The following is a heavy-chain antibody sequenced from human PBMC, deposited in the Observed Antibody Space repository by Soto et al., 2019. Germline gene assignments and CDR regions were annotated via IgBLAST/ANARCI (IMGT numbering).Heavy chain of an antibody. CDR1: GYTFTSYD. J-gene: IGHJ6*03. CDR2: MNPNSGNT. V-gene: IGHV1-8*01. CDR3: ARGPTLYEGYYYYYYMDV. D-gene: IGHD2-15*01. Sequence: QVQLVQSGAEVKKPGASVKVSCKASGYTFTSYDINWVRQATGQGLEWMGWMNPNSGNTGYAQKFQGRVTMTRNTSISTAYMELSSLRSEDTAVYYRARGPTLYEGYYYYYYMDVWGKGTTVTVSS.